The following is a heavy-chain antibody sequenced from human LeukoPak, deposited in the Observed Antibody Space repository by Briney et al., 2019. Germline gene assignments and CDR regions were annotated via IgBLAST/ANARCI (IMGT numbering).Heavy chain of an antibody. Sequence: SGGSLRLSCAASGYTFSSYWMLWVRQGPGKGLVWVSRINEDGSSTSYAESVRGRFTISRDNAKNTLYLQMNSLRAEDAAVYYCTRDTFGARDSWGQGTLVTVSS. D-gene: IGHD3-10*01. V-gene: IGHV3-74*01. J-gene: IGHJ4*02. CDR2: INEDGSST. CDR1: GYTFSSYW. CDR3: TRDTFGARDS.